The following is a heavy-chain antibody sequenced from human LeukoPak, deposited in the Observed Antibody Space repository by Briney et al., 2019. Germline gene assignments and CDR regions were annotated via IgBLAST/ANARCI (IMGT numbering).Heavy chain of an antibody. CDR3: ASGGGGSLLTYYYDSSGGWFDP. V-gene: IGHV1-46*01. J-gene: IGHJ5*02. D-gene: IGHD3-22*01. CDR2: INPSGGST. Sequence: ASVKVSCKASGYTFTSYYMHWVRQAPGQGLEWMGIINPSGGSTSYAQKFQGRVTMTRDTSTSTVYMELSSLRSEDTAVYYCASGGGGSLLTYYYDSSGGWFDPWGQGTLVTVSS. CDR1: GYTFTSYY.